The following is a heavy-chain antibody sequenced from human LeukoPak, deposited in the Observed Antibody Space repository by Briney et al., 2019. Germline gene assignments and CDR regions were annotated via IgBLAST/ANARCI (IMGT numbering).Heavy chain of an antibody. CDR2: INHRGRT. CDR3: ARVDYGDYSKDFDY. V-gene: IGHV4-34*01. CDR1: GFTFSSYS. J-gene: IGHJ4*02. D-gene: IGHD4-17*01. Sequence: GSLRLSCAASGFTFSSYSMNWVRQPPGKGLEWIGEINHRGRTNYNPSLKSRVSISVDTSKNQFSLRLGSVTAADTAMYYCARVDYGDYSKDFDYWGQGILVSVSS.